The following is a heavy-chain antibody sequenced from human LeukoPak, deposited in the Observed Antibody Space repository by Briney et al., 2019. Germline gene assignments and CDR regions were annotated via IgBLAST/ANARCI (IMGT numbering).Heavy chain of an antibody. Sequence: PSETLSLTCTVSGGSISSSSYYWGWIRQPPGKGLEWIGSIYYSGGINNNPSLKSRVTISVDTSKNQFSLKLNSVTAADTAVYYCARRRTMFGYFAGEFDYWGQGTLVTVSS. V-gene: IGHV4-39*01. J-gene: IGHJ4*02. D-gene: IGHD3-10*02. CDR1: GGSISSSSYY. CDR3: ARRRTMFGYFAGEFDY. CDR2: IYYSGGI.